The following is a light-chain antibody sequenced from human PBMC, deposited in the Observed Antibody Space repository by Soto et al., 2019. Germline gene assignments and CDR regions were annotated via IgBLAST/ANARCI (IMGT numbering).Light chain of an antibody. CDR1: QSISSW. Sequence: EIQMTQSPATLSASVVDRVTITCRASQSISSWLAWYQQKPGKAPKLLIYDASSFHSGVPSRFSGSRSGTDFTLTINSLQPEDFATYYCQQSYNTPITFGQGTRLEI. V-gene: IGKV1-39*01. CDR2: DAS. J-gene: IGKJ5*01. CDR3: QQSYNTPIT.